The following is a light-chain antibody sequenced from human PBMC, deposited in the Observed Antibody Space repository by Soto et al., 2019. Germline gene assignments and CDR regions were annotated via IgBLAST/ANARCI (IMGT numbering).Light chain of an antibody. V-gene: IGKV3-20*01. CDR1: QSVSSNN. Sequence: DIVLTQSPGTLQFSPGERATLSCRASQSVSSNNLAWYRQKPGQAPRLLMYGVSSRATGIPDRFSGSGSGTDFTFTISRLEPADFVVYYCQQYGRSPYTFGQGTKLEIK. CDR2: GVS. J-gene: IGKJ2*01. CDR3: QQYGRSPYT.